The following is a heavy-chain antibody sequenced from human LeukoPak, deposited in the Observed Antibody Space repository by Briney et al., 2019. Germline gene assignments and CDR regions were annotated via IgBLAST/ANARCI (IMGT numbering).Heavy chain of an antibody. Sequence: PGGSLRLSCAASGFTLSSCAMSWVRQAPGKGLEWVSTITDSGSGGRTFYADSVKGPFTISRDNSKNTLYLQMNSLRADDTAVYYCASQERQIQQWQFDYWGQGTLITVSS. CDR3: ASQERQIQQWQFDY. V-gene: IGHV3-23*01. J-gene: IGHJ4*02. CDR1: GFTLSSCA. CDR2: ITDSGSGGRT. D-gene: IGHD2-2*01.